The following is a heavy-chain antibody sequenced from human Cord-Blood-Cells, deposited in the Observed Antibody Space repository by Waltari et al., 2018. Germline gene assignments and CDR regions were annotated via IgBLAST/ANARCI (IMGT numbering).Heavy chain of an antibody. CDR3: ARGRHYDFWSGYYAFDI. J-gene: IGHJ3*02. D-gene: IGHD3-3*01. CDR1: GGTFSSYA. CDR2: IIPIFGTA. V-gene: IGHV1-69*06. Sequence: QVQLVQSGAEVKKPGSSVKVSCKASGGTFSSYAISWVRQAPGQGLEWMGGIIPIFGTAKYAQKFQCRVTITADKSTSTAYMELSSLRSEDTGVYYCARGRHYDFWSGYYAFDIWGQGTMVTVSS.